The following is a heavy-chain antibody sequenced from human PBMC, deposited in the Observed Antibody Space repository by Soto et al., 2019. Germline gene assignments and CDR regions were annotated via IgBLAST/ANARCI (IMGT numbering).Heavy chain of an antibody. CDR3: ARDGSGSPGSNDY. Sequence: QVQLRESGPGLVKPSGTLSLTCTVSGDSISSNNWWSWVRQPPGKGLEWIGEIYHSGTTNYNPSLKSRVTMSVATSKNQFSLNLGSVTAADTAVYYGARDGSGSPGSNDYWGQGTLVTVSS. D-gene: IGHD1-26*01. V-gene: IGHV4-4*02. CDR1: GDSISSNNW. J-gene: IGHJ4*02. CDR2: IYHSGTT.